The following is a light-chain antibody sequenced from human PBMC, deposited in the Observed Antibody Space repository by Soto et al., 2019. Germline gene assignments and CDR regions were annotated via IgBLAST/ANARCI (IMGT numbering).Light chain of an antibody. CDR2: DAS. V-gene: IGKV3-11*01. J-gene: IGKJ4*01. CDR1: QTVNNY. CDR3: QHRGSWPCLT. Sequence: EIVLKQSPGTLSLSPGERATLSCRTSQTVNNYLAWYQHKPGQAPRLVIYDASNRATGIPARFSGSGSVTDFTLTINSLEPEDSSVYYCQHRGSWPCLTFGGGPRVEIK.